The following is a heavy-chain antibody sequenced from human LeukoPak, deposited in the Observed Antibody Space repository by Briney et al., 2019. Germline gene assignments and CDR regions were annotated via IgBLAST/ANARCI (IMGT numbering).Heavy chain of an antibody. J-gene: IGHJ4*02. Sequence: SETLSLTCAVSGGSISSGGYSWSWIRQPPGKGLEWIGYIYYTGSTLYNPSLKSRLSISVETSKNQFSLKLFSVTAADTAVYYCARDPSDLDYWGQGTLVTVSS. CDR1: GGSISSGGYS. CDR3: ARDPSDLDY. CDR2: IYYTGST. V-gene: IGHV4-30-4*07.